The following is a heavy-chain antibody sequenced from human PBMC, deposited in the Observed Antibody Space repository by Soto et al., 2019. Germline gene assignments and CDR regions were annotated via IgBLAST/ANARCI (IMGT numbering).Heavy chain of an antibody. J-gene: IGHJ5*02. Sequence: QLQLQESGSGLVKPSQTLSLTCAVSGGSISSGGYSWSWIRQPPGKGLEWIGYSYHSGSTYYNPSLKSLVTLSVDRSKNQFSLKLSSVTAADTAVYYCARDRVSSGWYYWFDPWGQGTLVTVSS. CDR3: ARDRVSSGWYYWFDP. D-gene: IGHD6-19*01. CDR1: GGSISSGGYS. CDR2: SYHSGST. V-gene: IGHV4-30-2*01.